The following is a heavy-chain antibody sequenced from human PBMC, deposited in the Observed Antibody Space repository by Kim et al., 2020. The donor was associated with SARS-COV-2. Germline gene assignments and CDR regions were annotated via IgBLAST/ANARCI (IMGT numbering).Heavy chain of an antibody. V-gene: IGHV3-11*05. CDR2: SSSSSYT. J-gene: IGHJ4*02. CDR3: ARVGY. Sequence: SSSSSYTNYADSVKGRFTISRDNAKNSLYLQMNSLRAEDTAVYYCARVGYWGQGTLVTVSS.